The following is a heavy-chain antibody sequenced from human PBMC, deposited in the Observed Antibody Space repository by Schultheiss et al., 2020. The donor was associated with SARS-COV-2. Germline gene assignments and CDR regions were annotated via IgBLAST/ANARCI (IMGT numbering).Heavy chain of an antibody. CDR3: ARDDGSIALK. V-gene: IGHV3-48*01. Sequence: GGSLRLSCAASGFTFDDYAMHWVRQAPGKGLEWVSYISSSGSNKYYADSVKGRFTISRDNGKNSLFLQMNSLRAEDTAVYYCARDDGSIALKWGQGTLVTVSS. D-gene: IGHD2-15*01. CDR2: ISSSGSNK. J-gene: IGHJ4*02. CDR1: GFTFDDYA.